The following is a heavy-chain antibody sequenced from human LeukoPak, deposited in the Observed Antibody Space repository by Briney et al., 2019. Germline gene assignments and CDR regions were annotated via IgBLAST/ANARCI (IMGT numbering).Heavy chain of an antibody. CDR2: IYPNSGAI. Sequence: ASVKVSCKASGYAFTGYYMHWVRQAPGQGLEWMGWIYPNSGAIKYAQKFQGRVTMTRDTSISTAYMELSRLRSDDTAVYYCGTLLSNGPFDYWGQGSLVTVSS. J-gene: IGHJ4*02. CDR3: GTLLSNGPFDY. CDR1: GYAFTGYY. V-gene: IGHV1-2*02.